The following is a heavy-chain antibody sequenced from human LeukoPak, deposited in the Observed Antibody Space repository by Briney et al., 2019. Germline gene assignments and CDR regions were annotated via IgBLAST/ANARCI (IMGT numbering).Heavy chain of an antibody. CDR1: EFTFSSYA. J-gene: IGHJ4*02. V-gene: IGHV3-23*03. CDR3: ARRAGSYSHSYDY. CDR2: IYSGGST. Sequence: GGSLRLSCAASEFTFSSYAMSWIRQAPGRGLEWVSFIYSGGSTYYADSVRGRFIISRDNSKNTLYLQMNSLRAEDTAVYYCARRAGSYSHSYDYWGQGTLVTVSS. D-gene: IGHD2-15*01.